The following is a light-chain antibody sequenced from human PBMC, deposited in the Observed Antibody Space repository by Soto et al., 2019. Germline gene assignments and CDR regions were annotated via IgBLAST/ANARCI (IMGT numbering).Light chain of an antibody. J-gene: IGKJ4*01. Sequence: DIQLTQSPSFLSASVGDRVTITCRASQGLSSYLAWYQQKPGKVPKLLIYAASTLQSGVPSRFSGSGSGTEFTLTISSLQPEDFAFYYCLQLNSFPLTFGGGTKVEIK. CDR1: QGLSSY. CDR3: LQLNSFPLT. V-gene: IGKV1-9*01. CDR2: AAS.